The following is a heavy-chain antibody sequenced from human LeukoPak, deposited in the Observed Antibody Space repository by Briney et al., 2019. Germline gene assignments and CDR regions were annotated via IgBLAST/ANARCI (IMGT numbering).Heavy chain of an antibody. CDR1: RGSFSGYY. Sequence: SETLSLTCAVYRGSFSGYYWSWIRQPPGKGLEWIGEINHSGSTNYNPSLKSRVTISVDTSKNQFSLKLSSVTAADTAVYYCARMSRTGYYRGYFDYWGQGTLVTVSS. CDR3: ARMSRTGYYRGYFDY. CDR2: INHSGST. J-gene: IGHJ4*02. V-gene: IGHV4-34*01. D-gene: IGHD3/OR15-3a*01.